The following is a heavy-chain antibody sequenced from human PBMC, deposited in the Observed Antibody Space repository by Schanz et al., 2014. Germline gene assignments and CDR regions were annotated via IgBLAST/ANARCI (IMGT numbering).Heavy chain of an antibody. D-gene: IGHD2-2*01. CDR1: RYTFNTYG. V-gene: IGHV1-18*01. J-gene: IGHJ5*02. Sequence: GPGVKEPGASVKVSCEASRYTFNTYGLNWVRQAPGQGLEWMGWISAYTNNTNYAQKVQGRVTMTTDTSTGTAYMELRSLRSDDTAVYSCARDRRRYCSTASCLHDNWFDPWGQGTLVIVSS. CDR3: ARDRRRYCSTASCLHDNWFDP. CDR2: ISAYTNNT.